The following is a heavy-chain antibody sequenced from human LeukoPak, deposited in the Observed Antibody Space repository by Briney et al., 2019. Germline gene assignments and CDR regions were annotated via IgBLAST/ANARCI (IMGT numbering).Heavy chain of an antibody. V-gene: IGHV3-48*01. CDR3: ARGRGGSSLRAPAGFDY. CDR2: ISSSSSTI. D-gene: IGHD2-15*01. Sequence: PSGTLSLTCAVSGGSISSSNWWSGVRQPPGKGLEWVSYISSSSSTIYYADSGKGRFTISRDNATNSLYLQMNSLRAEDTAVYYCARGRGGSSLRAPAGFDYWGQGTLVTVSS. J-gene: IGHJ4*02. CDR1: GGSISSSN.